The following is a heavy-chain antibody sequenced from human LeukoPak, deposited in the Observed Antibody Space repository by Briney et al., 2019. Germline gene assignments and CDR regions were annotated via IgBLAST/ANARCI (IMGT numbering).Heavy chain of an antibody. CDR2: ISASNGHT. J-gene: IGHJ4*02. Sequence: ASVKVSCKASGYTFSNYGFSWVRQAPGQGLEWMGWISASNGHTNYAQKVQGRVTMTTDTSTSTAYMELRSLRSDDTAVYYCARDAGYTSSWYHDGGDYWGQGTLVTVSS. D-gene: IGHD6-13*01. V-gene: IGHV1-18*01. CDR3: ARDAGYTSSWYHDGGDY. CDR1: GYTFSNYG.